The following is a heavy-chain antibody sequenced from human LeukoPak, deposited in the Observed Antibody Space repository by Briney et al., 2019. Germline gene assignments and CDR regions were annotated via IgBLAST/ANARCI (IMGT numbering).Heavy chain of an antibody. Sequence: GASVKVSCKASGGTFSSYSISWVRQAPGQGLEWMGGIVPIFGTADYAQKFQGRVTITADESTSTAYMELRSLRSDDTAVYYCARDRWIGARDNDYWGQGTLVTVSS. CDR2: IVPIFGTA. J-gene: IGHJ4*02. D-gene: IGHD3-3*01. CDR3: ARDRWIGARDNDY. CDR1: GGTFSSYS. V-gene: IGHV1-69*13.